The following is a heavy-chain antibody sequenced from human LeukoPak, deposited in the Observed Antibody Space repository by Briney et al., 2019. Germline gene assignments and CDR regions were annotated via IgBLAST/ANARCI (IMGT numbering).Heavy chain of an antibody. Sequence: GGSLRLSCAAPGFTFSSYAMSWVRQAPGKGLEWVSTISGSGGTTYYAEFVKGRFTISRDNSKNTLYLQMNSLRAEDTAVYYCAKPAASGWYGFDYWGQGTLVTVSS. CDR1: GFTFSSYA. D-gene: IGHD6-19*01. CDR3: AKPAASGWYGFDY. V-gene: IGHV3-23*01. CDR2: ISGSGGTT. J-gene: IGHJ4*02.